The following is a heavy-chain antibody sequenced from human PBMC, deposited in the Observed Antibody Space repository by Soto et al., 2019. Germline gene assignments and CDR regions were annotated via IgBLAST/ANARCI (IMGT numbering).Heavy chain of an antibody. V-gene: IGHV5-51*01. J-gene: IGHJ4*02. CDR2: IYPGDSDT. CDR3: ARRITMVRGSDRYFDY. CDR1: GYSFTSYW. Sequence: PGESLKISCKGSGYSFTSYWIGWVRQMPGKGLEWMGIIYPGDSDTRYSPSFQGQVTISADKSISTAYLQWSSLKASDTAMYYCARRITMVRGSDRYFDYWGQGTLVTVSS. D-gene: IGHD3-10*01.